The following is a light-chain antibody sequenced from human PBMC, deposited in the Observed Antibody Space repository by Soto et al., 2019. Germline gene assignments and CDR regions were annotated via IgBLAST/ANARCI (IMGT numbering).Light chain of an antibody. Sequence: IVMTQSPATLSVSPGERATLSCRAGQTIYSNVTWYQQRPGQAPRLLIYRASTRATGVPARFSGSGSGTEFTLTISGLQSEDFALYYCQQYQNLWTFGQGNKVEIK. CDR1: QTIYSN. CDR2: RAS. CDR3: QQYQNLWT. J-gene: IGKJ1*01. V-gene: IGKV3-15*01.